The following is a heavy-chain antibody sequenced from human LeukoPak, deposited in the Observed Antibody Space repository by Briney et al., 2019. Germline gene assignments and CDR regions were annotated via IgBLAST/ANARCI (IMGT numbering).Heavy chain of an antibody. J-gene: IGHJ4*02. CDR3: AKGGIRYDSSGPTFDY. Sequence: GGSLRLSCAASGFTFDDYAVHWVRQAPGKGLEWVSGISWNSGSIGYADSVKGRFTISRDNAKNSLYLQMNSLRAEDTALYYCAKGGIRYDSSGPTFDYWGQGTLVTVSS. V-gene: IGHV3-9*01. CDR2: ISWNSGSI. CDR1: GFTFDDYA. D-gene: IGHD3-22*01.